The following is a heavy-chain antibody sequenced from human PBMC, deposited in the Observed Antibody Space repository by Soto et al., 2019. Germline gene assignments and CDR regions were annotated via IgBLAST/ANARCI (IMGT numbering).Heavy chain of an antibody. D-gene: IGHD6-6*01. Sequence: SETLSLTCAVYGGSFSGYYWSWIRQPPGKGLEWIGEINHSGSTNYNPSLKSRVTISVDTSKNQFSLKLSSVTAADTAVYYCARGVGSSSRPDGSGYWGQGTLVTVSS. CDR1: GGSFSGYY. V-gene: IGHV4-34*01. J-gene: IGHJ4*02. CDR3: ARGVGSSSRPDGSGY. CDR2: INHSGST.